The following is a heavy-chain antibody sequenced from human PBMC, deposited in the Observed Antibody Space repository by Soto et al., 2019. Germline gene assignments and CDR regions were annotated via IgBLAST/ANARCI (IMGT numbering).Heavy chain of an antibody. CDR2: ISYDGSNK. J-gene: IGHJ4*02. V-gene: IGHV3-30*18. CDR1: GFTFSSYG. Sequence: GGSLRLSCAASGFTFSSYGMHWVRQAPGKGLEWVAVISYDGSNKYYADSVKGRFTISRDNSKNTLYLQMNSLRAEDTAVYYYAKDGSKWLVSNYFDYWGQGTLVTVSS. CDR3: AKDGSKWLVSNYFDY. D-gene: IGHD6-19*01.